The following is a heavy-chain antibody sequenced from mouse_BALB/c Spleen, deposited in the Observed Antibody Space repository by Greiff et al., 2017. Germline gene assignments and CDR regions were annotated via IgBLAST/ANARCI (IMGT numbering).Heavy chain of an antibody. D-gene: IGHD2-1*01. Sequence: EVQRVESGPGLVKPSQSLSLTCTVTGYSITSDYAWNWIRQFPGNKLEWMGYISYSGSTSYNPSLKSRISITRDTSKNQFFLQLNSVTTEDTATYYCARFGNYIYIDYWGQGTTLTVSS. CDR1: GYSITSDYA. V-gene: IGHV3-2*02. CDR3: ARFGNYIYIDY. CDR2: ISYSGST. J-gene: IGHJ2*01.